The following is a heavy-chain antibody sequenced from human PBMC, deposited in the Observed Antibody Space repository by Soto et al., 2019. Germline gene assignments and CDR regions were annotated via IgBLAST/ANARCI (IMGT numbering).Heavy chain of an antibody. V-gene: IGHV3-23*01. CDR2: ISGSGGST. D-gene: IGHD3-22*01. J-gene: IGHJ4*02. CDR1: GFTFSSYA. CDR3: AKIGTYYYDSSGYYFDY. Sequence: GGSLRLSCAASGFTFSSYAMSWVRQAPGKGLEWVSAISGSGGSTYYADSVKGRFTISRDNSKNTLYLQMNSLRAEDTAVYYCAKIGTYYYDSSGYYFDYWGQGTLVTAPQ.